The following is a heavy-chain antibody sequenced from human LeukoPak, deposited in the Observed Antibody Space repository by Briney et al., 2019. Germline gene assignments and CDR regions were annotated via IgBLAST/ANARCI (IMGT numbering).Heavy chain of an antibody. Sequence: SVKVSCKASGGTFSSYAISWVRQAPGQGLEWMGGIIPIFGTANYAQKFQGRVTITADKSTSTAYMELSSLRSEDTAVYCCARSYYDILTGYLSPYYFDYWGQGTLVTVSS. J-gene: IGHJ4*02. D-gene: IGHD3-9*01. V-gene: IGHV1-69*06. CDR2: IIPIFGTA. CDR1: GGTFSSYA. CDR3: ARSYYDILTGYLSPYYFDY.